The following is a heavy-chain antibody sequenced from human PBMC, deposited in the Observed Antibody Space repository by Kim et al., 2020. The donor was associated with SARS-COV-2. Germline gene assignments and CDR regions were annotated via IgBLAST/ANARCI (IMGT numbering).Heavy chain of an antibody. V-gene: IGHV3-11*01. CDR3: ATELLPSSGDAPFNV. D-gene: IGHD2-15*01. Sequence: GGSLRLSCAASGFTFSDFYMNWVRQAPGKGLEWISFISSGGTDTYYSDSVRGRFTVSRDNTNNTLYLQVNSLRDEDKARYYCATELLPSSGDAPFNVWG. CDR1: GFTFSDFY. J-gene: IGHJ3*01. CDR2: ISSGGTDT.